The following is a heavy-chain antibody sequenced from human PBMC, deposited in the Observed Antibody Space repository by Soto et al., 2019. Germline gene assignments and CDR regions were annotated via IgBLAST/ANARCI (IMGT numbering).Heavy chain of an antibody. CDR2: IYWDDDK. CDR3: AHRVLRTVFGLVTTTAIYFDF. CDR1: GFSLTTSGVG. J-gene: IGHJ4*02. Sequence: QITLKESGPPVVKPTETLTLTCTFSGFSLTTSGVGVGWVRQSPGKAPEWLALIYWDDDKRYSTSLKSRLTITKDTSKNQVVLTMANVDPADTATYHCAHRVLRTVFGLVTTTAIYFDFWGQGTPVVVSS. D-gene: IGHD3-3*01. V-gene: IGHV2-5*02.